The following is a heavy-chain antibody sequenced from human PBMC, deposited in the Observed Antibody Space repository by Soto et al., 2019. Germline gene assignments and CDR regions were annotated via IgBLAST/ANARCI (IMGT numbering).Heavy chain of an antibody. CDR3: ADDSSGYYYGMDV. Sequence: TGGSLRLSCAASGFTFSSYGMHWVRQAPGKGLEWVAVISYDGSNKYYADSVKGRFTISRDNSKNTLYLQMNSLRAEDTAVYYCADDSSGYYYGMDVWGQGTTVTVSS. V-gene: IGHV3-30*03. J-gene: IGHJ6*02. D-gene: IGHD3-22*01. CDR2: ISYDGSNK. CDR1: GFTFSSYG.